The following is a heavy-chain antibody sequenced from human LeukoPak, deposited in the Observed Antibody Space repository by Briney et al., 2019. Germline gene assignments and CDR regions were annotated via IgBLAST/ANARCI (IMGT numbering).Heavy chain of an antibody. D-gene: IGHD2/OR15-2a*01. CDR1: GFIFDDYA. V-gene: IGHV3-9*01. CDR2: ISWNTGII. Sequence: PGRSLRLSCEASGFIFDDYAMNWVRQAPGKGLEWVAAISWNTGIIGYADSVQGRFTISRDNAKNTLFLQMNSLRTEDTAMYYCAKEGTSQEYYYFDNWGLGTLVIVSS. J-gene: IGHJ4*02. CDR3: AKEGTSQEYYYFDN.